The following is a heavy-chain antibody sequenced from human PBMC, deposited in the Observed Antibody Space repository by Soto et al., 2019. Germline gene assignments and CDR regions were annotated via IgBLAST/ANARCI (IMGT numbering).Heavy chain of an antibody. J-gene: IGHJ4*02. CDR1: GGSISSYY. CDR2: IYYSGST. CDR3: ARGGYSYGYVDY. Sequence: SETLSLTCTVSGGSISSYYWSWIRQPPGKGLEWIGYIYYSGSTNYNPSLKSRVTISVDTSKNQFSLKLSSVTAADTAVYYCARGGYSYGYVDYWGQGTLVTVSS. D-gene: IGHD5-18*01. V-gene: IGHV4-59*01.